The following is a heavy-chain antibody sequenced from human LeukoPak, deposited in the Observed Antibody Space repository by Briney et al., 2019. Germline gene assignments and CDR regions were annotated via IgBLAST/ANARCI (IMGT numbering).Heavy chain of an antibody. D-gene: IGHD3-22*01. CDR3: ARACGDYDSNAFDI. J-gene: IGHJ3*02. V-gene: IGHV4-31*03. CDR1: GGSISSGGYY. CDR2: TYYSGST. Sequence: SETLSLTCTVSGGSISSGGYYWSWIRQHPGKGLEWIGYTYYSGSTYYNPSLKSRVTISVDTSKNQFSLKLSSVTAADTAVYYCARACGDYDSNAFDIWGQGTMVTVSS.